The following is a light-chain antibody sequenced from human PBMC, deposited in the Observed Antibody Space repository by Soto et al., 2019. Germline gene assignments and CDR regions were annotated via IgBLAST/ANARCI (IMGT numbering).Light chain of an antibody. CDR1: SSDVGGPNF. Sequence: QSALTQPASVSGSPGQSITISCTGTSSDVGGPNFVSWYQPHPGKAPQLMIFGVNNRPSGVSNRFSGSKSGNTASLTISGLHAEDEADYYCSSYTSTSLPYVFGTGTKLTV. CDR2: GVN. V-gene: IGLV2-14*01. J-gene: IGLJ1*01. CDR3: SSYTSTSLPYV.